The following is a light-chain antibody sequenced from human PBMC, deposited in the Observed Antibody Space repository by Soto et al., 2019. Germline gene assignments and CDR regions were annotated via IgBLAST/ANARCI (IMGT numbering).Light chain of an antibody. Sequence: QSALTQPASVSGSPGQSITISCTATASDVGDYNYVSWFQRYPGKAPKLMIYDVSNRPSGVSNRFSGSKSGNTASLTISGLQAEDEADYYWSSYTSTRTHVIFGGGTKVTVL. CDR1: ASDVGDYNY. CDR3: SSYTSTRTHVI. J-gene: IGLJ2*01. V-gene: IGLV2-14*01. CDR2: DVS.